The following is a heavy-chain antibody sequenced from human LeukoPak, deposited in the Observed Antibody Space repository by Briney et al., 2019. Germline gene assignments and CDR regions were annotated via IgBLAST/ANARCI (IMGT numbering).Heavy chain of an antibody. CDR3: ARDLGYSSVPAFDY. Sequence: SGRSLRLSCAASGFTFSSYSMNWVRQAPGKGLEWVSSISSSSSYIYYADSVKGRFTISRDNAKNSLYLQMNSLRAEDTAVYYCARDLGYSSVPAFDYWGQGTLVTVSS. J-gene: IGHJ4*02. D-gene: IGHD6-25*01. CDR2: ISSSSSYI. CDR1: GFTFSSYS. V-gene: IGHV3-21*01.